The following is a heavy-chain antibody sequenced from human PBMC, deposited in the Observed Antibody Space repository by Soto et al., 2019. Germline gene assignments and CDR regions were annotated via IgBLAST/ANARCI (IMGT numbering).Heavy chain of an antibody. CDR2: IKQDGREQ. CDR1: VFTLSIYL. J-gene: IGHJ5*02. V-gene: IGHV3-7*03. CDR3: ARDSSGYSYAYNWFDP. D-gene: IGHD5-18*01. Sequence: PWGSLLVSCAASVFTLSIYLMSWVRQAQGKGLDWVANIKQDGREQCYVDSGKGRFTISRDNAKNSLYLQMNSLRAEDTSVYYCARDSSGYSYAYNWFDPWGQGTVVTLS.